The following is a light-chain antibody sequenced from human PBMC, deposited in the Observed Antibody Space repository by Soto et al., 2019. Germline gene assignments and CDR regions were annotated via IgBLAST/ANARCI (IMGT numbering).Light chain of an antibody. V-gene: IGKV3-20*01. CDR2: GAS. CDR3: QQYGSSIT. J-gene: IGKJ5*01. Sequence: EIVLTQSPGTLSLSPGERATLSCRASQSLSSNNLAWYQQKPGRAPRLLIYGASRMATGIPDRFSGSGSGTDFTLSISRLEPEDFAVYYCQQYGSSITFGQGTRLEI. CDR1: QSLSSNN.